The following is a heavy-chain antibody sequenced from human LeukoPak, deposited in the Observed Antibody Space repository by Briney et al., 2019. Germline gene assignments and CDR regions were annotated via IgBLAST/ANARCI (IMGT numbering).Heavy chain of an antibody. D-gene: IGHD5-24*01. CDR3: ARRWRWYYYYMDV. CDR2: IKQDGSEK. CDR1: GFTFSNYW. V-gene: IGHV3-7*01. Sequence: PGGSLRLSCAASGFTFSNYWMSWVRQAPGKGLEWVANIKQDGSEKYYVDSVKGRFTISRDNAKNSLYLQMNSLRAEDTAVYYCARRWRWYYYYMDVWGKGTTVTVSS. J-gene: IGHJ6*03.